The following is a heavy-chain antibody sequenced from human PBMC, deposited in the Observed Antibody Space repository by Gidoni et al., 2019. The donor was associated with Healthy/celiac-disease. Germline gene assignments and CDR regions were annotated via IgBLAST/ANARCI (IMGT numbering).Heavy chain of an antibody. CDR2: ISSSSSYI. V-gene: IGHV3-21*01. CDR3: ARGRYDYDYIWGSYRPFDY. D-gene: IGHD3-16*02. CDR1: GFTVSSTS. Sequence: EVQLVESGGGLVKPGGSLRRACAASGFTVSSTSMNWVRQAPGKGLECVSSISSSSSYIYYADSVKGRFTISRANAKHSLYLQMNSLRAEDTAVYYCARGRYDYDYIWGSYRPFDYWGQGTLVTVSS. J-gene: IGHJ4*02.